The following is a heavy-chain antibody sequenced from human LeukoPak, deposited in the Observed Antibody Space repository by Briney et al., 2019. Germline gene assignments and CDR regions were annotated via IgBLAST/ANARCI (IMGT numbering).Heavy chain of an antibody. D-gene: IGHD1-26*01. Sequence: SETLPLTCTVSGGSISSSSYYWGWIRQPPGKGLEWIGSIYYSGSTYYNPSLKSRVTISVDTSKNQFSLKLSSVTAADTAVYYCARALLGGGSYYFDYWGQGTLVTVSS. V-gene: IGHV4-39*07. CDR3: ARALLGGGSYYFDY. CDR1: GGSISSSSYY. CDR2: IYYSGST. J-gene: IGHJ4*02.